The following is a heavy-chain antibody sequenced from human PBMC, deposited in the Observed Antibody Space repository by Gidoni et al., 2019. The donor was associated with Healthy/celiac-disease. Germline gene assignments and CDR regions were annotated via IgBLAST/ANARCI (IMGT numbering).Heavy chain of an antibody. Sequence: QVQLVQSGAEVKKPGPSVQVSCKASGYTLTSYYRHWVRQAPGQGLEGRGIINPSGGSTSYAQKFQGRVTMTRDTSTSTVYMELSSLRSGDTAVYYCARALGWELSQFFDYWGQGTLVTVSS. CDR1: GYTLTSYY. D-gene: IGHD1-26*01. V-gene: IGHV1-46*01. J-gene: IGHJ4*02. CDR2: INPSGGST. CDR3: ARALGWELSQFFDY.